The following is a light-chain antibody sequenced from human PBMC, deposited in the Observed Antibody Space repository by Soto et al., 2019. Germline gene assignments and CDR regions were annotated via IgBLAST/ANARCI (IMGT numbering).Light chain of an antibody. Sequence: EIVMTQYPATLSVSPGERATLCCRASQSVSSNLAWYQQKPGQAPRLLIYGASPRATGIPARFSGSGSGTDFTLTISRLEPEDFAVYYCQQYGSSRTFGQGTKVDI. CDR2: GAS. CDR3: QQYGSSRT. J-gene: IGKJ1*01. CDR1: QSVSSN. V-gene: IGKV3-15*01.